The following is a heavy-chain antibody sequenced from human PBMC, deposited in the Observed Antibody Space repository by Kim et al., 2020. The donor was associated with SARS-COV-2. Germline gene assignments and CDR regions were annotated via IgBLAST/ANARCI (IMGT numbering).Heavy chain of an antibody. D-gene: IGHD3-3*01. Sequence: GGSLRLSCAASGFTFSSYEMNWVRQAPGKGLEWVSYISSSGSTIYYADSVKGRFTISRDNAKNSLYLQMNSLRAEDTAVYYCARVGRIFGVVTIGAFDIWGQGTMVTVSS. V-gene: IGHV3-48*03. CDR2: ISSSGSTI. CDR3: ARVGRIFGVVTIGAFDI. CDR1: GFTFSSYE. J-gene: IGHJ3*02.